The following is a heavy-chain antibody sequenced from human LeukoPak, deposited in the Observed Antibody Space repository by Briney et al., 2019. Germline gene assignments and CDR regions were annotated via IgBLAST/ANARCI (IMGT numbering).Heavy chain of an antibody. Sequence: GGSLRLSCAASGFTFSDYYMSWIRQAPGKGLEWVSYISSSGSTIYYADSVKGRFTVSRDNSKNTLYLQMNSLRAEDTAVYYCAKDQAPAVYWGQGTLVTVSS. CDR3: AKDQAPAVY. CDR1: GFTFSDYY. V-gene: IGHV3-11*01. CDR2: ISSSGSTI. J-gene: IGHJ4*02.